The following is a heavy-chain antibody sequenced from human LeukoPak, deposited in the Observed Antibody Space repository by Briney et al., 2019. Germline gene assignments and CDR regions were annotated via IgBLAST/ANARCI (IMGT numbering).Heavy chain of an antibody. J-gene: IGHJ5*02. Sequence: PSETLSLTCTVSGDSISSRSYYWGWIRQPPGKGLEWIGSIYYSEGTYYNPSLKSRVTISIDTSKNQFSLKLSSVTAADTAVYYCARARHIVVVTAIDNWFDPWGQGTLVTVSS. CDR2: IYYSEGT. CDR1: GDSISSRSYY. D-gene: IGHD2-21*02. V-gene: IGHV4-39*07. CDR3: ARARHIVVVTAIDNWFDP.